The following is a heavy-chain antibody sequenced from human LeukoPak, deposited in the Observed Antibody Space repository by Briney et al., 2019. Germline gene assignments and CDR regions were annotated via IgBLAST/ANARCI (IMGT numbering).Heavy chain of an antibody. CDR3: ARAFSGSGSYYSEMLYYYYFMDV. D-gene: IGHD3-10*01. J-gene: IGHJ6*03. V-gene: IGHV4-59*01. Sequence: SETLSLTCTVSGDSISSYYWSWIRQPPGKGLEWIGYIYYSGNTKYNPSLKSRVTISVDTSKNQISLKLNSVTSADTAVYYCARAFSGSGSYYSEMLYYYYFMDVWGKGTTVTISS. CDR2: IYYSGNT. CDR1: GDSISSYY.